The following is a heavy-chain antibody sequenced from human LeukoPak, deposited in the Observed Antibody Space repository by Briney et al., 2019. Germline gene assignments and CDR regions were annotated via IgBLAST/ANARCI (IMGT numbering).Heavy chain of an antibody. CDR3: ARARNMAFDI. CDR2: ISDSGGS. Sequence: PSETPSLTCSVSGGSVSSGISYWRWIRQPPGEGLEWIAYISDSGGSDYNPSLRGRVTISLDTSKNQFSLRLTSVTAADTAVYYCARARNMAFDIWGRGTVVTVSS. D-gene: IGHD4-11*01. CDR1: GGSVSSGISY. V-gene: IGHV4-61*01. J-gene: IGHJ3*02.